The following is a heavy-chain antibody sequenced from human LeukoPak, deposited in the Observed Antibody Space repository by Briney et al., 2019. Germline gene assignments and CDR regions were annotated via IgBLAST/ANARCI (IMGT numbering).Heavy chain of an antibody. CDR3: ARAPDYGDYVGWFDP. V-gene: IGHV1-69*01. CDR2: IIPIFGTA. Sequence: SVKVSGKASGGTFSSYAISWVRQAPGQGLEWMGGIIPIFGTANYAQKFQGRVTITADESTSTAYMELSSLRSEDTAVCYCARAPDYGDYVGWFDPWGQGTLVTVSS. CDR1: GGTFSSYA. D-gene: IGHD4-17*01. J-gene: IGHJ5*02.